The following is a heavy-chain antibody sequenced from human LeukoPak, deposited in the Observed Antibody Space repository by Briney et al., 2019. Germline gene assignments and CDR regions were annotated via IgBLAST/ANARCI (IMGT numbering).Heavy chain of an antibody. CDR3: ARAQRIDAFDI. Sequence: PSETLSLTCTVSGGSICSGGYYWSWIRQHPGKGLEWIGYIYYSGSTYYNPSLKSRVTISVDTSKNQFSLKLSSVTAADTAVYYCARAQRIDAFDIWGQGTMVTVSS. V-gene: IGHV4-31*03. CDR2: IYYSGST. CDR1: GGSICSGGYY. J-gene: IGHJ3*02.